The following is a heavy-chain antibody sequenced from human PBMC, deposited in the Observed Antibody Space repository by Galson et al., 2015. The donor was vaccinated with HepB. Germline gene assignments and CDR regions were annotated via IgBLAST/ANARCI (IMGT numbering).Heavy chain of an antibody. V-gene: IGHV1-69*13. D-gene: IGHD3-3*01. J-gene: IGHJ6*02. CDR1: GGTFSSYA. CDR2: IIPIFGTA. Sequence: QSGAEVKKPGASVKVSCKASGGTFSSYAISWVRQAPGQGLEWMGGIIPIFGTANYAQKFQGRVTITADESTSTAYMELSSLRSEDTAVYYCAGGGDDFWSGPPRWGYYYYGMDVWGQGTTVTVSS. CDR3: AGGGDDFWSGPPRWGYYYYGMDV.